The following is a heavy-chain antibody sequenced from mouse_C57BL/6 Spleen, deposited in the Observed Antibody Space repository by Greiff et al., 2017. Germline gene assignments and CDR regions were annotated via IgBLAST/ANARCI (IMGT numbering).Heavy chain of an antibody. Sequence: EVQLQQSGPELVKPGASVKIPCKASGYTFTDYNMDWVKQSHGKSLEWIGDINPNNGGTIYNQKFKGKATLTVAKSSSTAYMELRSLTSEDTAVYYCARAYYSNDGAMDYWGQGTSVTVSS. V-gene: IGHV1-18*01. CDR2: INPNNGGT. CDR1: GYTFTDYN. D-gene: IGHD2-12*01. J-gene: IGHJ4*01. CDR3: ARAYYSNDGAMDY.